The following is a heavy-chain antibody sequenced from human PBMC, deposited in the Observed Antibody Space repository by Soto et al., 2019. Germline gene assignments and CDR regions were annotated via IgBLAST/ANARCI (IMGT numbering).Heavy chain of an antibody. Sequence: PSETLSLTCAFSGGSISSGGYSWSWIRQPPGKGLEWIGYIYHSGSTYYNPSLKSRVTISVDRSKNQFSLKLSSVTAADTAVYYCARESIAARLRWFDPWGQGTLVTVSS. CDR2: IYHSGST. CDR3: ARESIAARLRWFDP. D-gene: IGHD6-6*01. V-gene: IGHV4-30-2*01. CDR1: GGSISSGGYS. J-gene: IGHJ5*02.